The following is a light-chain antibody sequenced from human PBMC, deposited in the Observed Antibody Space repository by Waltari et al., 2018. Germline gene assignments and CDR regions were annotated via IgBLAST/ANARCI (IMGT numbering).Light chain of an antibody. CDR3: QHYVRLPAT. CDR2: GAS. Sequence: EIVLTQSPCTLSLSPGERATLSCRASPSVGGTLAWYQQKPGQAPRLLLYGASIRAPGTPDRFSGTGSGTDFSLTISRLEPEDFAVYYCQHYVRLPATFGQGTKVEIK. J-gene: IGKJ1*01. V-gene: IGKV3-20*01. CDR1: PSVGGT.